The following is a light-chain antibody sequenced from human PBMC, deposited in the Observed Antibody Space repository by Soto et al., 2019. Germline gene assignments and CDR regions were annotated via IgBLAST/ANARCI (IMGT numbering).Light chain of an antibody. CDR1: SSDVCLYTY. J-gene: IGLJ1*01. V-gene: IGLV2-8*01. CDR3: SSYVGRHNFLYL. Sequence: FVVTPTPAASGYPEQSATTSCTGTSSDVCLYTYVSWYQLHPGKAPKLMIYEVSKRPSGVPDRFSGSKSGNTASLTVSGLQAEDEADYYCSSYVGRHNFLYLFGTGLNVPVL. CDR2: EVS.